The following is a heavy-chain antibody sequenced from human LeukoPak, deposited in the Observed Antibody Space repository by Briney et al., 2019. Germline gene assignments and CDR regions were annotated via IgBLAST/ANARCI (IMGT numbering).Heavy chain of an antibody. D-gene: IGHD3-22*01. CDR3: AKDLPNYYESSGYPS. CDR2: ISGSGGDT. J-gene: IGHJ5*02. CDR1: GFTFSSYW. V-gene: IGHV3-23*01. Sequence: GGSLRLSCAASGFTFSSYWMSWVRQAPGKGLEWVSAISGSGGDTYYADSVKGRFTISRDNVKNTLYLQMNSLRADDTAVYYCAKDLPNYYESSGYPSWGQGTLVTVSS.